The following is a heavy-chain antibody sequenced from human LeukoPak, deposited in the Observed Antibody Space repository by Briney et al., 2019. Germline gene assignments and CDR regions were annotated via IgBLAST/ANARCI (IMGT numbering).Heavy chain of an antibody. CDR1: GFTFSSYA. CDR3: ARSGHSSGWDNNRYFYSSMDV. D-gene: IGHD6-19*01. J-gene: IGHJ6*02. Sequence: GGSLRLSCAASGFTFSSYAMSWVRQAPGKGLEWVSAISGSGGSTYYADSLKGRFTISRDISKNTLFLQMNSLRAEDTAVYYCARSGHSSGWDNNRYFYSSMDVWGQGTTVTV. V-gene: IGHV3-23*01. CDR2: ISGSGGST.